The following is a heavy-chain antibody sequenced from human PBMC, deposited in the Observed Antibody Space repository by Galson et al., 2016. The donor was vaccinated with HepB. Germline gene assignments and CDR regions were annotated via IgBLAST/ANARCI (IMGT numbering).Heavy chain of an antibody. V-gene: IGHV5-51*01. Sequence: QSGAEVKKPGESLNISCKTSGFRFTSYYIAWVRQVPGKGLEWVGIIHPGESAIRYSPSFRSHITFSVDKSTDTAYLQWTSLKASDTAVYYWARRLRVAWSPWFDPWGQGTLVTVSS. CDR2: IHPGESAI. D-gene: IGHD5-12*01. CDR3: ARRLRVAWSPWFDP. J-gene: IGHJ5*02. CDR1: GFRFTSYY.